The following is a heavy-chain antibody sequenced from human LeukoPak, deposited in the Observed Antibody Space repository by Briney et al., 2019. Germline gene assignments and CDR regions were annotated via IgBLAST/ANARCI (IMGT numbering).Heavy chain of an antibody. D-gene: IGHD3-9*01. Sequence: PGGSLRLSCAASGFTFSNYAMSWVRQAPGKGLXXXXXITGSGGTKWYADSVKGHFTISRDNSKNTLYLQTNSLGVDDTAVYYCAKWGDYDGLTGYYDSDCWGQGTLVTVSS. J-gene: IGHJ4*02. CDR2: ITGSGGTK. CDR1: GFTFSNYA. CDR3: AKWGDYDGLTGYYDSDC. V-gene: IGHV3-23*01.